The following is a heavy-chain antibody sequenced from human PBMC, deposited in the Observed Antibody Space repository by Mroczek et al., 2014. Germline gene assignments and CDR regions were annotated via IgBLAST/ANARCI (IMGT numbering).Heavy chain of an antibody. D-gene: IGHD1-7*01. CDR2: IYYSGST. CDR1: GGSISSGGYY. J-gene: IGHJ4*02. CDR3: ARLLRTGTTGVYFDY. Sequence: QVQLQESGPGLVKPSQTLSLTCTVSGGSISSGGYYWSWIRQHPGKGLEWIGYIYYSGSTYYNPSSRVELPISVDTSKNQFSLKLSSVTAADTAVYYCARLLRTGTTGVYFDYWGQGTLVTVSS. V-gene: IGHV4-31*03.